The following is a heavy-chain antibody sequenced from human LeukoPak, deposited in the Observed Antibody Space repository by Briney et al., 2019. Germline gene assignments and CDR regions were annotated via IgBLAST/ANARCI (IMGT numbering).Heavy chain of an antibody. CDR1: GFTFSSYG. Sequence: QPGGSLRLSCAASGFTFSSYGMSWVRQAPGKGLQWVSAVSGDGKGRDYPDSVKGRFTISRDNSKNTLYLQMNSLRAEDTAVYYCAKDSGYYYDSSGPRRREDYFDYWGQGTLVTVSS. CDR2: VSGDGKGR. J-gene: IGHJ4*02. V-gene: IGHV3-23*01. D-gene: IGHD3-22*01. CDR3: AKDSGYYYDSSGPRRREDYFDY.